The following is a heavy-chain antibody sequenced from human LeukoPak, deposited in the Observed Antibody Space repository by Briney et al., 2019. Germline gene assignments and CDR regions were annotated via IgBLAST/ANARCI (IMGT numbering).Heavy chain of an antibody. CDR2: VVPVLGRS. J-gene: IGHJ4*02. D-gene: IGHD1-26*01. Sequence: GASVKVSCKTSGGTFAAYDFAWVRQAPGQGLEWIGRVVPVLGRSDYVQRFRGRVRISADKSTTTAYMELRDLTPDDTAVYYCAFPSLAYGTYDVDFWGQGTLVTVSS. CDR1: GGTFAAYD. V-gene: IGHV1-69*10. CDR3: AFPSLAYGTYDVDF.